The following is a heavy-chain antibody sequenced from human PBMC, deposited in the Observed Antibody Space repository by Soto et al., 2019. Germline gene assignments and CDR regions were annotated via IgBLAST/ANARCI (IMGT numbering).Heavy chain of an antibody. Sequence: QLQLRESGSGLVKPSQTLSLTCAVSGGSISSGGYSWSWIRQPPGKGLEWIGYIYHSGSTYYNPSLKGRVTISVDRSKNQFSLKLSSVTAADTAVYYCAAGGGLPRYYWGQGTLVTVSS. CDR3: AAGGGLPRYY. CDR2: IYHSGST. V-gene: IGHV4-30-2*01. CDR1: GGSISSGGYS. D-gene: IGHD5-12*01. J-gene: IGHJ4*02.